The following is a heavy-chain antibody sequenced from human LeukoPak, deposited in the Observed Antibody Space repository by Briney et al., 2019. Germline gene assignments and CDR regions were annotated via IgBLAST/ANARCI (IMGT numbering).Heavy chain of an antibody. CDR2: INWNGGST. Sequence: GGSLRLSCAASGFTVSSNYMSWVRQAPGKGLEWVSGINWNGGSTGYADSVKGRFTISRDNAKNSLYLQMNSLRAEDTALYYCARERIYCSSTSCFFDYWGQGTLVTVSS. V-gene: IGHV3-20*04. J-gene: IGHJ4*02. CDR3: ARERIYCSSTSCFFDY. D-gene: IGHD2-2*01. CDR1: GFTVSSNY.